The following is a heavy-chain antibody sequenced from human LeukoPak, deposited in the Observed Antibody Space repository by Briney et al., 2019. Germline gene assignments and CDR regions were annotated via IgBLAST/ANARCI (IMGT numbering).Heavy chain of an antibody. D-gene: IGHD2-2*01. CDR1: GYTFSGNY. CDR2: INPNSGGT. V-gene: IGHV1-2*06. Sequence: GASVKVSCKXSGYTFSGNYIHWVRQAPGQGLEWLGRINPNSGGTNYAQKFQGRVTMTRDTSISTAYMELSRLRSDDTAVYCCASGGAAYCSSASCYHMEYFDYWGQGTLVTVSS. J-gene: IGHJ4*02. CDR3: ASGGAAYCSSASCYHMEYFDY.